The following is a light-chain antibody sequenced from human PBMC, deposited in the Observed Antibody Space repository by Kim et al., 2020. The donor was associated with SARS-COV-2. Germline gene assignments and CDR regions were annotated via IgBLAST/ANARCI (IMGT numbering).Light chain of an antibody. V-gene: IGKV1-17*03. CDR1: QGISNV. CDR3: LQHNSYPPCT. Sequence: ASGGDRCTITCRASQGISNVLAWFHQKPGKVPKRLIYGASSLQCGVPSRFSGSGSGTEFTLTISSLQPEDFATYYCLQHNSYPPCTFGQGTKLEI. CDR2: GAS. J-gene: IGKJ2*02.